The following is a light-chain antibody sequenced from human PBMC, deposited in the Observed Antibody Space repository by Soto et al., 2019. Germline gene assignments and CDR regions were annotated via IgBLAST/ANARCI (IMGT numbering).Light chain of an antibody. CDR1: HDITSY. Sequence: DIQMTQSPSSLSASVGDRVTITCQASHDITSYLNWYQHKPGKAPKLLIYDASILEAGVPSRFSGSVSGTHFTVTIRSLPPEDVATYYSKKCDYLPIVGPGTTVDFK. CDR2: DAS. J-gene: IGKJ3*01. CDR3: KKCDYLPI. V-gene: IGKV1-33*01.